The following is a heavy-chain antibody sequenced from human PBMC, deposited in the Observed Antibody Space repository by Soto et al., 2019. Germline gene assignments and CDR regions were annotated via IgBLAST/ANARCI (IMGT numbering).Heavy chain of an antibody. D-gene: IGHD3-9*01. CDR2: INAGNGNT. CDR3: ARDHYDILTGYYLACFEP. V-gene: IGHV1-3*01. Sequence: GASVKVSCKASGYTFTCYAMHWVRQAPGQRLEWMGWINAGNGNTKYSQKFQGRVTITRDTSASTAYMELSSLRSEDTAVYYCARDHYDILTGYYLACFEPWGQGTLVTVSS. J-gene: IGHJ5*02. CDR1: GYTFTCYA.